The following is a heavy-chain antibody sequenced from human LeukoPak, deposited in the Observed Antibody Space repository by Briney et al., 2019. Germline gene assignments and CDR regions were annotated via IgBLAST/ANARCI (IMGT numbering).Heavy chain of an antibody. J-gene: IGHJ4*02. V-gene: IGHV3-21*01. D-gene: IGHD6-13*01. CDR2: ISSSSSYI. CDR3: ARVAEAAAFDY. CDR1: GFTFSSYS. Sequence: GGSLRLSCAASGFTFSSYSMNRVRQAPGKGLEWVSSISSSSSYIYYADSVKGRFTISRDNAKNSLYLQMNSLRAEDMAVYYCARVAEAAAFDYWGQGTLVTVSS.